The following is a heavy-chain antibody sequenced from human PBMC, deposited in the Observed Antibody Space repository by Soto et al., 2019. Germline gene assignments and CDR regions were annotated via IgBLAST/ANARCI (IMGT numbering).Heavy chain of an antibody. CDR2: IIPILGTM. Sequence: QVQLVQSGAEVKTPGSSVRVSCKTAGRTFLISAIAWVRQAPGQGLAWMGGIIPILGTMHIAQNFQGRVNFTADRSTSTAYMDLSSLRSEDTATYFCARGKEWEQPSNHYYFDYWGQGSQVIVSS. D-gene: IGHD1-26*01. CDR3: ARGKEWEQPSNHYYFDY. V-gene: IGHV1-69*06. CDR1: GRTFLISA. J-gene: IGHJ4*02.